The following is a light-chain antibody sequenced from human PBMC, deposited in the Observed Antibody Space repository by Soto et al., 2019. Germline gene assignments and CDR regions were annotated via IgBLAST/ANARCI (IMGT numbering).Light chain of an antibody. CDR3: QQYYSYPFT. CDR1: QGISSY. Sequence: AIRMTQSPSSLSASTGDRVTITCLASQGISSYLAWYQQKPGKAPKLLIYAASTLQSGVPSRFSGSGSGTDFTLTISCLQSEDFATYYCQQYYSYPFTFGGGTKVDIK. V-gene: IGKV1-8*01. J-gene: IGKJ4*01. CDR2: AAS.